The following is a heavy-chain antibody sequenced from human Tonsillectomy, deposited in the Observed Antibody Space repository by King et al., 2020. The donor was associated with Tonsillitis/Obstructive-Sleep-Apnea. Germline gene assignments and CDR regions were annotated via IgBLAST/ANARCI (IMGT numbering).Heavy chain of an antibody. Sequence: HVQLQQWGAGLLKPSETLSLTCAVYGGSFSGYYWSWIRQPPGKGLEWIGEINHSGSTNYNPSLKSRVTISVDTSKNQFSLKLSSVTAADTAVYYCAGGGYCSSTSCYRGRTLFDPWGQGTLVTVSS. CDR1: GGSFSGYY. D-gene: IGHD2-2*02. J-gene: IGHJ5*02. V-gene: IGHV4-34*01. CDR2: INHSGST. CDR3: AGGGYCSSTSCYRGRTLFDP.